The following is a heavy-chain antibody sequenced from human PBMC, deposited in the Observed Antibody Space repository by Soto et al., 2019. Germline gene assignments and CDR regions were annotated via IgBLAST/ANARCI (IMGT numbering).Heavy chain of an antibody. D-gene: IGHD6-6*01. CDR1: GFTFSSYA. CDR3: AKDTRASSIAAYDAFDI. V-gene: IGHV3-23*01. Sequence: LRLSCAASGFTFSSYAMSWVRQAPGKGLEWVSAISGSGGSTYYADSVKGRFTISRDNSKNTLYLQMNSLRAEDTAVYYCAKDTRASSIAAYDAFDIWGQGLIVSLS. J-gene: IGHJ3*02. CDR2: ISGSGGST.